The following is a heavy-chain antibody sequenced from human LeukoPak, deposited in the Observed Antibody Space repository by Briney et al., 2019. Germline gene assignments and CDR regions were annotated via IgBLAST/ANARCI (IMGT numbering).Heavy chain of an antibody. CDR3: ARDKYYDRYFDS. D-gene: IGHD3-22*01. CDR1: GFTFNSNW. CDR2: IKQDGSEK. V-gene: IGHV3-7*01. J-gene: IGHJ4*02. Sequence: GGSLRLSCVASGFTFNSNWMSWVRQAPGKGLEWVANIKQDGSEKYYVDSVRGRFTISRDNAKNSLSLQMNSLRAEDTAVYYCARDKYYDRYFDSWGQGTLVTVSS.